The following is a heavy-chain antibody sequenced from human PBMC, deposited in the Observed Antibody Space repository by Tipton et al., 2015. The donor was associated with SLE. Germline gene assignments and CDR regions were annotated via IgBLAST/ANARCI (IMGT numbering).Heavy chain of an antibody. CDR1: GGSISSYY. D-gene: IGHD5-12*01. V-gene: IGHV4-59*01. Sequence: LRLSCTVSGGSISSYYWNWIRQPPGKGLEWIGYIYYSGSTKYNPSLKSRVTISVDTPKNQFSLRLSSVTAADTAVYYCARVDGGYDQYYFGYWGQGTLVTVSS. CDR3: ARVDGGYDQYYFGY. J-gene: IGHJ4*02. CDR2: IYYSGST.